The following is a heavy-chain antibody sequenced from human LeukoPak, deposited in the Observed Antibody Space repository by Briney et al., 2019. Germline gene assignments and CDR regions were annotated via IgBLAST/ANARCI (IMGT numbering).Heavy chain of an antibody. D-gene: IGHD3-16*01. CDR1: GESFSGYY. CDR3: ARGRAGYVKRRRENAFDI. V-gene: IGHV4-34*01. Sequence: PSETLSLTCAVYGESFSGYYWSWIRQPPGKGLEWIGEINHSGSTNYNPSLKSRVTISVDTSKNQFSLKLSSVTAADTAVYYCARGRAGYVKRRRENAFDIWGQGTMVTVSS. CDR2: INHSGST. J-gene: IGHJ3*02.